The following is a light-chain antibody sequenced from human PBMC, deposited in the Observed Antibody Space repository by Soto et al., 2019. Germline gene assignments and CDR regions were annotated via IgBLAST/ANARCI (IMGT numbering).Light chain of an antibody. CDR3: QQYNNYYVA. CDR1: QNIYIW. V-gene: IGKV1-5*03. J-gene: IGKJ1*01. Sequence: DIQMTQSPSNLSASVGDRVTITCRASQNIYIWLAWYQQKPGKAPKVVISKASTLESGVPSRFSGSGLGTEFTLTISSLQPDDFATYYCQQYNNYYVAFGQGTKVEV. CDR2: KAS.